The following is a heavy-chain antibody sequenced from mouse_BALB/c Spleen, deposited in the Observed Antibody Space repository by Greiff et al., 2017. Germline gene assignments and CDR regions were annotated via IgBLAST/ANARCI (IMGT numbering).Heavy chain of an antibody. D-gene: IGHD1-1*01. CDR1: GYTFTNYW. V-gene: IGHV1-63*02. CDR3: ARKGITTVRVDY. Sequence: VQLQQSGAELVRPGTSVKMSCKAAGYTFTNYWICWVKQRPGHGLEWIGDIYPGGGYTNYNEKFKGKATLTADTSSSTAYMQLSSLTSEDSAIYYCARKGITTVRVDYWGQGTTLTVSS. CDR2: IYPGGGYT. J-gene: IGHJ2*01.